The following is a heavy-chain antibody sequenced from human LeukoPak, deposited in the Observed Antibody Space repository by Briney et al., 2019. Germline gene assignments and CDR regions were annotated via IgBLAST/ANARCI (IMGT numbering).Heavy chain of an antibody. V-gene: IGHV4-39*01. D-gene: IGHD1-26*01. CDR1: GGAITDSNYY. J-gene: IGHJ3*02. Sequence: NTSETLSLTCTVSGGAITDSNYYWGWIRQPPGEGLEWIGNIYYNGKTFYNESVKSRVTISVDTSKNQFSLKLNSVTAADTALFYCARYSGSHYAFDMWGQGTMVTVSS. CDR3: ARYSGSHYAFDM. CDR2: IYYNGKT.